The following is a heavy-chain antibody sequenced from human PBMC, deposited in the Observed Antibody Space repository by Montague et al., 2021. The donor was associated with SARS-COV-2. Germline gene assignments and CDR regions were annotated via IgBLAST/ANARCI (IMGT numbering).Heavy chain of an antibody. Sequence: SLRLSCAASGFIFNNYAMNWVRQAPGKGLEWVSANSGSAGGSFYADPVKGRLTTSRDNSKKTLYLQMNNLRAEDTALYFCAREHERVGWPLDYWGQGALVIVSS. J-gene: IGHJ4*02. CDR1: GFIFNNYA. CDR2: NSGSAGGS. V-gene: IGHV3-23*01. D-gene: IGHD2-15*01. CDR3: AREHERVGWPLDY.